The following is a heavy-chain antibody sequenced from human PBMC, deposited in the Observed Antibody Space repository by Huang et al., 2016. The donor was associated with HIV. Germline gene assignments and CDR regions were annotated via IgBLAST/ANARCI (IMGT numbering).Heavy chain of an antibody. CDR3: ARDSPSVAGTFDY. Sequence: QVQLQESGPGLVKPSATLSLCCTVSGDAIDSAYWTWLRQPAGKVLEWIGRIHTSRGTTSNPSLESRLTMSVDTSKNQIYLRLTSVTAADTALYYCARDSPSVAGTFDYWGQGALVTVSS. V-gene: IGHV4-4*07. D-gene: IGHD6-19*01. CDR1: GDAIDSAY. CDR2: IHTSRGT. J-gene: IGHJ4*02.